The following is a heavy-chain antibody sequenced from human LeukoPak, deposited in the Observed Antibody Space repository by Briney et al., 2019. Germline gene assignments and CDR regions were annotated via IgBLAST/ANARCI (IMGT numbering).Heavy chain of an antibody. D-gene: IGHD1-26*01. J-gene: IGHJ5*02. CDR3: GRGGGSGSYPFNWFDP. V-gene: IGHV5-51*01. CDR1: GYSFTSYW. Sequence: GESLKISCKGSGYSFTSYWIGWVRQVPGKGLEWMGIIYPGDSDTRYSPSFQGQVTISADKSISTAYLQWSSLKASDTAMSYCGRGGGSGSYPFNWFDPWGQGTLVTVSS. CDR2: IYPGDSDT.